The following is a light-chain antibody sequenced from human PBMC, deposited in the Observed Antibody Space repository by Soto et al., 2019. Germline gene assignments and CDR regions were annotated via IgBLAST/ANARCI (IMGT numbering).Light chain of an antibody. V-gene: IGKV1-5*03. CDR1: QSISSW. CDR3: NHYNSYPRT. CDR2: KVS. Sequence: DIQMTQSPSTLSASVGDRVTITCRASQSISSWLAWYQQKPGTAPKLLIYKVSSLDSGVPSRFSGSRTGTEFRLTINSRQPNDFKTWYYNHYNSYPRTFSEGTKVEIK. J-gene: IGKJ1*01.